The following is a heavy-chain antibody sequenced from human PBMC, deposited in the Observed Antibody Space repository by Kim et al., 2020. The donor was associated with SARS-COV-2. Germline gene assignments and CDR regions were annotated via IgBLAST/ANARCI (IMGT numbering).Heavy chain of an antibody. CDR2: GNT. Sequence: GNTNYAQNHQGRITMTTDTSTSKAYMELRSLGSDDTAVYYCARVKGSPDYWGQGTLVTVSS. D-gene: IGHD2-21*01. J-gene: IGHJ4*02. CDR3: ARVKGSPDY. V-gene: IGHV1-18*01.